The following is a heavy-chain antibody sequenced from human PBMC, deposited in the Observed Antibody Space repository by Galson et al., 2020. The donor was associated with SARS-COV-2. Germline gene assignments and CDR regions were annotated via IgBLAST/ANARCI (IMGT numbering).Heavy chain of an antibody. Sequence: GGSLRLSCAASGFTFSSYGMHWVRQAPGKGLEWVAVIWYDGSNKYYADSVKGRFTISRDNSKNTLYLQMNSLRAEDTAVYYCARGDYYYYYYMDVWGKGTTVTVFS. CDR3: ARGDYYYYYYMDV. V-gene: IGHV3-33*01. D-gene: IGHD2-21*02. CDR1: GFTFSSYG. CDR2: IWYDGSNK. J-gene: IGHJ6*03.